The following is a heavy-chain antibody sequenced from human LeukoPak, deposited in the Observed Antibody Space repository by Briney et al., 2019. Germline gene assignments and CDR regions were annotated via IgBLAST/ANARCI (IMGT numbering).Heavy chain of an antibody. J-gene: IGHJ2*01. CDR3: ARVNGYFDL. V-gene: IGHV4-39*07. CDR2: IYSSGST. CDR1: GGSISSSSYY. Sequence: PSETLSLTCTVSGGSISSSSYYWGWIRQPPGKGLEWIGNIYSSGSTYYNPSLKSRVTISVDRSKNQFSLKLSSVTAADTAVYYCARVNGYFDLWGRGTLVTVSS.